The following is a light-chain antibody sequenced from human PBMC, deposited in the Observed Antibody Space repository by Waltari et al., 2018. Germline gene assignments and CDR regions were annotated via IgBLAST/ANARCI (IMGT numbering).Light chain of an antibody. CDR3: HQSTFLPFT. CDR1: QNIYSN. V-gene: IGKV6-21*01. J-gene: IGKJ2*01. CDR2: YAS. Sequence: EIVVTQSPDFQSVTPKEKVTITCRASQNIYSNLHWYQQKTEQPPKLPIKYASQSLSGVPSRFSASGSGTDFTLTINGLEAEDAATYYCHQSTFLPFTFGQGTKLEIK.